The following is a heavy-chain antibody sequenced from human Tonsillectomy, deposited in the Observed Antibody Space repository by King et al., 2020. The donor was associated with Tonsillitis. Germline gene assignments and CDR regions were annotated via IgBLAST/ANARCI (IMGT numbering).Heavy chain of an antibody. CDR3: ARELNYWFDP. CDR1: EATFNNYG. V-gene: IGHV1-69*06. Sequence: QLVQSGAGVKKPGSSVKVSCKASEATFNNYGISWVRQAPGEGLEWMGGINPLYGTATYAQKFQGRVTITADRSTSTAYMELSILRSEDTAVYYCARELNYWFDPWGQGTLVTVSS. CDR2: INPLYGTA. J-gene: IGHJ5*02. D-gene: IGHD3-10*01.